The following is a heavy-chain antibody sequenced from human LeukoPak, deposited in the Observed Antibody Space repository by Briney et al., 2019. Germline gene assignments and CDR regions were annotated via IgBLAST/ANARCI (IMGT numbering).Heavy chain of an antibody. J-gene: IGHJ4*02. V-gene: IGHV3-23*01. CDR2: ISGSGSGGST. Sequence: GGSLRLSCAASGFTFSSYAMSWVRQAPGKGLEWVTTISGSGSGGSTYYADSVKGRFTISRDNSKDTLFLQMNSLRAEDTAVYYCAKLLAVTNSYYFNYWGQGTLVTVSS. CDR3: AKLLAVTNSYYFNY. D-gene: IGHD6-19*01. CDR1: GFTFSSYA.